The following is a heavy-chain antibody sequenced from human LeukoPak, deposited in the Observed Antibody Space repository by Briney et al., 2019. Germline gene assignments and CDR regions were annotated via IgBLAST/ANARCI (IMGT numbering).Heavy chain of an antibody. Sequence: PSETLSLTCAVYGGSFSGYYWSWIRQPPGKGLEWIGEINHSGSTNYNPSLKSRVTISVDTSKNQFSLKLSSVTAADTAVYYCARWDSSSGFDYWGQGTLVTVSS. V-gene: IGHV4-34*01. CDR3: ARWDSSSGFDY. D-gene: IGHD6-6*01. J-gene: IGHJ4*02. CDR1: GGSFSGYY. CDR2: INHSGST.